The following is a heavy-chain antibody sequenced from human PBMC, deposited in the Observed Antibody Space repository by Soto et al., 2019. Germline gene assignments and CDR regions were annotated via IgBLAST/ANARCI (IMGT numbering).Heavy chain of an antibody. J-gene: IGHJ5*02. Sequence: PGESLKISCKGSGYSFTGYWISWVRQMPGKGLEWMGRIDPSDSYTNYSPSFQGHVTISADKSISTAYLQWSSLKASDTAMYYCARAAFTYYYDSSGYYLFDPWDQGTLVTVST. CDR2: IDPSDSYT. V-gene: IGHV5-10-1*01. CDR1: GYSFTGYW. D-gene: IGHD3-22*01. CDR3: ARAAFTYYYDSSGYYLFDP.